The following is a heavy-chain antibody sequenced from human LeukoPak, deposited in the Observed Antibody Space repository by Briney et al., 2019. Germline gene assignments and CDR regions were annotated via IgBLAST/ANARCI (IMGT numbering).Heavy chain of an antibody. CDR3: ARDNRRYSSSWYNWFDP. CDR1: GGSISSYY. CDR2: TYTSGST. D-gene: IGHD6-13*01. V-gene: IGHV4-4*07. J-gene: IGHJ5*02. Sequence: PSETLSLTCTVSGGSISSYYWSWIRQPAGKGLEWIGRTYTSGSTNYNPSLKSRVTMSVDTSKNQFSLKLSSVTAADTAVYYCARDNRRYSSSWYNWFDPWGQGTLVTVSS.